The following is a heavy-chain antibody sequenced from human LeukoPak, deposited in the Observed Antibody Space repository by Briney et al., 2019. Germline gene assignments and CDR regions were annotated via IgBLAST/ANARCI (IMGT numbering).Heavy chain of an antibody. CDR1: GGTFSSYA. CDR3: AREDILTGYINWFDP. CDR2: IIPIFGMA. D-gene: IGHD3-9*01. V-gene: IGHV1-69*04. Sequence: SVKVSCKASGGTFSSYAISWVRQAPGQGLEWMGRIIPIFGMANYAQKFQGRVTITADKSTSTAYMELSSLRSEDTAVYYCAREDILTGYINWFDPWGQGTLVTVSS. J-gene: IGHJ5*02.